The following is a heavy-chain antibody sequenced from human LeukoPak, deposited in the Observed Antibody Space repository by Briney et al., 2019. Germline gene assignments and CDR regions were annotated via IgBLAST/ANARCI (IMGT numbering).Heavy chain of an antibody. J-gene: IGHJ4*02. CDR3: AKPRGSGSYYNGFDY. CDR2: IYSGGST. D-gene: IGHD3-10*01. Sequence: GGSLRLSCAASGFTVSSNYMSWVRQAPGKGLEWVSVIYSGGSTYYADSVKGRFTISRDNSKNTLYLQMNSLRAEDTAVYYCAKPRGSGSYYNGFDYWGQGTLVTVSS. V-gene: IGHV3-53*01. CDR1: GFTVSSNY.